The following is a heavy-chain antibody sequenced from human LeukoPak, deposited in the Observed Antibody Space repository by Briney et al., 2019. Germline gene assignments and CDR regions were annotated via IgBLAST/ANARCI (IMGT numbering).Heavy chain of an antibody. CDR3: ARLDYGDYVGAFDI. CDR1: GFTVSSNY. Sequence: GGSLRLSCAASGFTVSSNYMSWVRQAPGKGLEWVSVIYSGGSTYYADSVKGRFTISRDNSKNTLYLQMNSPRAEDTAVYYCARLDYGDYVGAFDIWGQGTWSPSLQ. D-gene: IGHD4-17*01. J-gene: IGHJ3*02. CDR2: IYSGGST. V-gene: IGHV3-53*01.